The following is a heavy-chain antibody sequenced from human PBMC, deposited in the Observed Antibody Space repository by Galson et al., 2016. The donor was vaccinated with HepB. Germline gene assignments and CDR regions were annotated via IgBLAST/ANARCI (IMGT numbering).Heavy chain of an antibody. Sequence: PALVKPTQTLTLTCTFSGFSLSTSGVGVGWIRQPPGKALEWLALIYWDDDKRYSPSLKSRLTITKDTSKNQVVLLMTNMDPVDTATYYCAHRAQYYYDSSGYYYVDYWGQGTLVTVSA. J-gene: IGHJ4*02. V-gene: IGHV2-5*02. CDR2: IYWDDDK. D-gene: IGHD3-22*01. CDR1: GFSLSTSGVG. CDR3: AHRAQYYYDSSGYYYVDY.